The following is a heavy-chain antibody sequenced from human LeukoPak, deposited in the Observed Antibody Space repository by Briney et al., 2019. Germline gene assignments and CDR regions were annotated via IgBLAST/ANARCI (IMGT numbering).Heavy chain of an antibody. CDR3: AKTPRYCSSTSCYIINGMDV. D-gene: IGHD2-2*02. CDR1: GFTFSSYA. CDR2: ISGSGGSI. J-gene: IGHJ6*02. Sequence: GGSLRLSCAASGFTFSSYAMCWVRQAPGKGLEWVSTISGSGGSIYYADSVKGRFTISRDNSKNTLYLQMNSLRAEDTAVYYCAKTPRYCSSTSCYIINGMDVWGQGTTVTVSS. V-gene: IGHV3-23*01.